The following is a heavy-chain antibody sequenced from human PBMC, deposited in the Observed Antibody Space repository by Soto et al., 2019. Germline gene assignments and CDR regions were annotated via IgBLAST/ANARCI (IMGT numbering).Heavy chain of an antibody. Sequence: PGGSLRLSCAASGFTFSTYAMNWVRQAPGKGLEWVSGITSNGDNRYYADSVKGRFTISRDNSKNTLYLETNSLRVEDTAIYFCAKDRGGEFSSSRYFDYWGQGTLVTVSS. J-gene: IGHJ4*02. CDR3: AKDRGGEFSSSRYFDY. D-gene: IGHD3-16*01. V-gene: IGHV3-23*01. CDR2: ITSNGDNR. CDR1: GFTFSTYA.